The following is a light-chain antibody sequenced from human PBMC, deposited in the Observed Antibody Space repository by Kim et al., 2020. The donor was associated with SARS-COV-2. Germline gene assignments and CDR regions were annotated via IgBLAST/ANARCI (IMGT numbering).Light chain of an antibody. V-gene: IGLV2-14*03. J-gene: IGLJ1*01. CDR3: SSSTNQYNYV. CDR2: DVN. CDR1: SSDLGAYNY. Sequence: GQLITVSCTGTSSDLGAYNYVSWYQQHPGEAPKVIIYDVNERPSGVSDRFSASKSGNTASLTISGLQAEDEADYYCSSSTNQYNYVFGTGTKVTVL.